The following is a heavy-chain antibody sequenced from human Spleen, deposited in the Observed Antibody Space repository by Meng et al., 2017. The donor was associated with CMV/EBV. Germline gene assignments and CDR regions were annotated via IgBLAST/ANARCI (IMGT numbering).Heavy chain of an antibody. V-gene: IGHV3-23*03. CDR2: IYSGGTST. CDR3: AKGGYCSSTSCASFDP. D-gene: IGHD2-2*01. Sequence: GFTFSNYAMSWVRQGPGKGLEWVSLIYSGGTSTYYADSVKGRFTISRDNSKNTLYLQMNSLRAEDTAVYYCAKGGYCSSTSCASFDPWGQGTLVTVSS. J-gene: IGHJ5*02. CDR1: GFTFSNYA.